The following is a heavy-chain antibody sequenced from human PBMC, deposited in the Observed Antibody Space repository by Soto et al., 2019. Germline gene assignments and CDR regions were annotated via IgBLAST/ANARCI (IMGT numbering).Heavy chain of an antibody. Sequence: QVQLVQSGAEVKKPGASVKVSCKASGYTFTSYDINWVRQATGQGLEWMGGMNPNSGNTGYAQKFQGRVTMTMNTAISTAYMGLGSLRSDDTAVYYCARGRRPVTTSYYYYYMDVWGKGTTVTVSS. CDR3: ARGRRPVTTSYYYYYMDV. CDR2: MNPNSGNT. V-gene: IGHV1-8*01. J-gene: IGHJ6*03. CDR1: GYTFTSYD. D-gene: IGHD4-4*01.